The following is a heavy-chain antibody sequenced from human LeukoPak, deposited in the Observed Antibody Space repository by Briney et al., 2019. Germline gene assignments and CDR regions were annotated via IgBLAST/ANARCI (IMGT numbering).Heavy chain of an antibody. CDR3: ARRRLRDFWSGQYYFDY. J-gene: IGHJ4*02. CDR2: IYTSGST. D-gene: IGHD3-3*01. Sequence: PSETLSLTCTVSGDSISSGRYYWSWVRQPAGKELEWIGRIYTSGSTNYNPSLKSRVTISVDTSKNQFSLKLSSVTAADTAVYYCARRRLRDFWSGQYYFDYWGQGTLVTVSS. V-gene: IGHV4-61*02. CDR1: GDSISSGRYY.